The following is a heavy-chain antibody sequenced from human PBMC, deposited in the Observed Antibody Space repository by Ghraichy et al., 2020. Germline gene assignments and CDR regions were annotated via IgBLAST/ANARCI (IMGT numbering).Heavy chain of an antibody. V-gene: IGHV4-34*01. J-gene: IGHJ1*01. Sequence: SETLSLTCAVYGGSFSGYYWSWIRQPPGKGLEWIGEINHSGSTNYNPSLKSRVTISVDTSKNQFSLKLSSVTAADTAVYYCARWVAVAGTEYFQHWGQGTLVTVSS. CDR2: INHSGST. CDR3: ARWVAVAGTEYFQH. CDR1: GGSFSGYY. D-gene: IGHD6-19*01.